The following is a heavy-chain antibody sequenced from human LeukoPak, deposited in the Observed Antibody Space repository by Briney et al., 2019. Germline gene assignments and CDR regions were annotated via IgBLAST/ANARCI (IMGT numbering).Heavy chain of an antibody. V-gene: IGHV4-59*01. J-gene: IGHJ3*02. CDR3: ARDPVAGTQGGAFDI. CDR2: IYYSGST. CDR1: GGSISSYY. Sequence: SETLSLTCTVSGGSISSYYWSWIRQPPGKGLEWIGYIYYSGSTNYNPSLKSRVTISVDTSKNQFSLKLSSVTAADTAVYYCARDPVAGTQGGAFDIWGQGTMVTVSS. D-gene: IGHD6-19*01.